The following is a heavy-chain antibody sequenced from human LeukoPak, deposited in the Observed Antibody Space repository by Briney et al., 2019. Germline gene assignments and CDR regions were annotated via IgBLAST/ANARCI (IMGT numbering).Heavy chain of an antibody. CDR1: GGSISSYY. CDR2: IYYSGST. D-gene: IGHD3-10*01. J-gene: IGHJ4*02. Sequence: TSETLSLTCTVSGGSISSYYWSWIRQPPGKGLEWIGYIYYSGSTNYNPSLKSRVTISVDTSKNQFSLKLSSVTAADTAVYYCARHSFSYYGSGNHPHFDYWGQGTLVTVSS. CDR3: ARHSFSYYGSGNHPHFDY. V-gene: IGHV4-59*08.